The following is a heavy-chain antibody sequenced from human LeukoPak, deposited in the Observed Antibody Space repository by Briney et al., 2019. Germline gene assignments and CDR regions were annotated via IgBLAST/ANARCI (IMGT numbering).Heavy chain of an antibody. V-gene: IGHV3-7*01. CDR3: ARDVYYYDSSGYYSDAFDI. D-gene: IGHD3-22*01. CDR2: IKQDGSEK. J-gene: IGHJ3*02. Sequence: PGGSLRLSCAASGFTFSSYWMSWVRQAPGKGREWVANIKQDGSEKYYVDSVKGRFTISRDNAKNSLYLQMNSLRAEDTAVYYCARDVYYYDSSGYYSDAFDIWGQGTMVTVSS. CDR1: GFTFSSYW.